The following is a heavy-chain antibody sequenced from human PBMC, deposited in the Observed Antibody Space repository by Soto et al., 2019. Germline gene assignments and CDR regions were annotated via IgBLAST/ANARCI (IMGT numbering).Heavy chain of an antibody. Sequence: QVQLVQSGAEVKKPGASVKVSCKASGYTFTTYGMSWVRQAPGQGLDWMGWISTYNGNTKYAERLQGRVTMTTDTTTSTAYMERGRLRSDDTAVYYCARGPTDYYDNSGNYFFDYWGQRALGGDSS. CDR2: ISTYNGNT. CDR3: ARGPTDYYDNSGNYFFDY. CDR1: GYTFTTYG. J-gene: IGHJ4*02. V-gene: IGHV1-18*01. D-gene: IGHD3-22*01.